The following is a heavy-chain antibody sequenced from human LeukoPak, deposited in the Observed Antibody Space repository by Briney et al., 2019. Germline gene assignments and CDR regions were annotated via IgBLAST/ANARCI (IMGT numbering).Heavy chain of an antibody. V-gene: IGHV1-46*01. Sequence: GASVKVSCKASGYTFTSYYMHWVRQAPGQGLEWMGIINPSGGSTSYAQKFQGRVTMTRDTSTSTVYMELSSLRSEDTAVYYCSVTSNYYYYGMDVWGQGTTVTVSS. J-gene: IGHJ6*02. CDR2: INPSGGST. CDR3: SVTSNYYYYGMDV. CDR1: GYTFTSYY. D-gene: IGHD2-21*02.